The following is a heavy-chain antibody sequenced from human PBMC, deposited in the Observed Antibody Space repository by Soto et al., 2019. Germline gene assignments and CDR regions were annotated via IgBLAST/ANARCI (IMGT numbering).Heavy chain of an antibody. CDR1: GFTFSSYG. D-gene: IGHD3-16*02. V-gene: IGHV3-30*18. CDR2: ISYDGSNK. Sequence: TGGSLRLSCAASGFTFSSYGMHWVRQAPGKGLEWVAVISYDGSNKYYADSVKGRFTISRDNSKNTLYLQMNSLRAEDTAVYYCAKGQFIWGSYRSGGYYFDYWGQGTLVTVSS. J-gene: IGHJ4*02. CDR3: AKGQFIWGSYRSGGYYFDY.